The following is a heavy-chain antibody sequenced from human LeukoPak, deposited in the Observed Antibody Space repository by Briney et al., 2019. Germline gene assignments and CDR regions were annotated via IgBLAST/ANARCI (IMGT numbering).Heavy chain of an antibody. Sequence: GGSLRLSCAASGFTFSSYWMHWVRQAPGKGLVWVSRINSDGSSTSYADSVKGRFTISRDNAKNTLYLQMNSLRPEDTAVYYCARPDSSGYNWFDPWGQGTLVTVSS. V-gene: IGHV3-74*01. J-gene: IGHJ5*02. CDR2: INSDGSST. CDR1: GFTFSSYW. CDR3: ARPDSSGYNWFDP. D-gene: IGHD3-22*01.